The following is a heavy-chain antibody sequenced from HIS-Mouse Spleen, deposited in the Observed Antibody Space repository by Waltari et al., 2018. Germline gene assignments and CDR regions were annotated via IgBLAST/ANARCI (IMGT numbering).Heavy chain of an antibody. Sequence: QLQLQESGPGLVKPSETLSLTCTVSGGSISSSSYYWGWFRQPPGRGLEWIGSTYYSGSTYYTPSLKSRVTISVDTSKNQFSLKLSSVTAADTAVYYCAYGDYFDYWGQGTLVTVSS. V-gene: IGHV4-39*01. J-gene: IGHJ4*02. CDR1: GGSISSSSYY. CDR2: TYYSGST. D-gene: IGHD4-17*01. CDR3: AYGDYFDY.